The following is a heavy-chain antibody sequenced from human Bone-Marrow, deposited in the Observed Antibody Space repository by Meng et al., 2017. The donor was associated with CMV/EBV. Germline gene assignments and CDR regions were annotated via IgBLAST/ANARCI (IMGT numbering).Heavy chain of an antibody. CDR3: ARDQNPSEYSSSSPIPL. D-gene: IGHD6-6*01. CDR1: GGSFSGYY. J-gene: IGHJ4*02. V-gene: IGHV4-34*01. Sequence: SETLSLTCAVYGGSFSGYYWSWIRQPPGKGLEWIGEINHSGSTNYNPSLKSRVTISVDTSKNQFSLKLSSVTAADTAVYYCARDQNPSEYSSSSPIPLWGQGTLVTVSS. CDR2: INHSGST.